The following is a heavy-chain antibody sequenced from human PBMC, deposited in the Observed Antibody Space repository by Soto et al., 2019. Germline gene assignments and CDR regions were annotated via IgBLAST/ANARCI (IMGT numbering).Heavy chain of an antibody. Sequence: APVKVSCKASAYTVTSHDITLVRHANGQGLEWMGWMNPSSGNTAYAPKFEGRVTMTRNTSTTTACMELTGLTFEDTAVYYCAMLASMDVWGKRTTDTVSS. J-gene: IGHJ6*03. CDR3: AMLASMDV. V-gene: IGHV1-8*01. CDR1: AYTVTSHD. CDR2: MNPSSGNT.